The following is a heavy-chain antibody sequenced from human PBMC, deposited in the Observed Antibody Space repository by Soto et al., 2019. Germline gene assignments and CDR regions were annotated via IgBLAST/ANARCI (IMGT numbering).Heavy chain of an antibody. J-gene: IGHJ4*02. Sequence: SDTLSLTCAVYGASFSGHYWTWIRHPPGKGLEWIGEVNHSGSTNQNPSLKSRVSISVDTSKNQFSLKLGSVTAADTAVYYCARGDVQGGARDEYPFDSWGQGTLVSVS. D-gene: IGHD6-6*01. CDR2: VNHSGST. V-gene: IGHV4-34*01. CDR3: ARGDVQGGARDEYPFDS. CDR1: GASFSGHY.